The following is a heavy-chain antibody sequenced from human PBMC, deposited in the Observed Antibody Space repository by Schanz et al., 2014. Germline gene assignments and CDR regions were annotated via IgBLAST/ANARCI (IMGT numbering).Heavy chain of an antibody. CDR1: GGPFSSYA. V-gene: IGHV1-69*04. J-gene: IGHJ6*02. CDR3: ATIGVNDYWRFGLDL. D-gene: IGHD3-16*01. CDR2: IIPIVDIT. Sequence: QVQLVQSGAEVKKPGSSVTVSCKASGGPFSSYAISWVRQAPGQGLEWMGRIIPIVDITNYAQKFLGRVTITADTSTSTAYMELKSLRSADTAVYYCATIGVNDYWRFGLDLWGQGTTVTVSS.